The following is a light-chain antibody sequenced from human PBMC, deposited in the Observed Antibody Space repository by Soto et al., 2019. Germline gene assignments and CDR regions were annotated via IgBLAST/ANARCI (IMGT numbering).Light chain of an antibody. Sequence: PGERATLSCGASQSVSSSYLAWYQQKPGLAPRLLIYDASSRATGIPDRFSGSGSGTDFTLTISRREAEDFAVYYCQQYGTSPSTFGPGTKVDIK. CDR3: QQYGTSPST. V-gene: IGKV3D-20*01. CDR2: DAS. CDR1: QSVSSSY. J-gene: IGKJ3*01.